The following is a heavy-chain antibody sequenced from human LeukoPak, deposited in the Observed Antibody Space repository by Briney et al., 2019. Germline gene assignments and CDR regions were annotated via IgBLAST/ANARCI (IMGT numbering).Heavy chain of an antibody. D-gene: IGHD3-22*01. V-gene: IGHV4-39*01. CDR1: GDSISSSSYY. CDR3: ARSPYYYDSSGYYYYYYMDV. Sequence: SETLSLTCTVSGDSISSSSYYWGWIRQPPGKGLEWIGSIYYSGSTYYNPSLKSRVTISVDTSKNQFSLKLSSVTAADTAVYYCARSPYYYDSSGYYYYYYMDVWGKGTTVTISS. J-gene: IGHJ6*03. CDR2: IYYSGST.